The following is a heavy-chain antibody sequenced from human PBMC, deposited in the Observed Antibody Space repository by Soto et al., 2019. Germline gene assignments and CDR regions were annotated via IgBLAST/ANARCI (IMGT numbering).Heavy chain of an antibody. V-gene: IGHV4-34*01. CDR3: AREDSYGWSGESLDV. CDR2: LDQSGGT. Sequence: PSETLSLTCAVVGDSLRGQSWNWIRQSPGKGLEWIGELDQSGGTNYNPSLKSRAIISDDTSKNQFSLTLTSVTAADTAVYYCAREDSYGWSGESLDVSGQGNTLTFSS. D-gene: IGHD6-19*01. J-gene: IGHJ6*02. CDR1: GDSLRGQS.